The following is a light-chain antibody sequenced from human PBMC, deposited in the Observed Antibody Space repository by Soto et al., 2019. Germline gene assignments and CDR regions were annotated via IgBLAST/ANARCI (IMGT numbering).Light chain of an antibody. CDR3: QQTSAFPRT. Sequence: DIQMTQSPSSVSASVGDRLTITCRASRGISNSLAWYQQTPGKAPKLLLRGASSLHRGVPSRFSGGGAGTEFTLTIGSLQPEDFATYYCQQTSAFPRTFGQGTKVDIK. J-gene: IGKJ1*01. CDR1: RGISNS. V-gene: IGKV1-12*01. CDR2: GAS.